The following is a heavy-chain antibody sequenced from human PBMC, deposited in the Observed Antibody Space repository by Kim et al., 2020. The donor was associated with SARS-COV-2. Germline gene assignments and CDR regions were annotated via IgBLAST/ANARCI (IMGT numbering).Heavy chain of an antibody. CDR1: GDSVSSDSAA. V-gene: IGHV6-1*01. J-gene: IGHJ6*02. CDR3: SRARRGGSGYGMDV. Sequence: SQTLSLTCAISGDSVSSDSAAWNWIRQSPSRGLEWLGRTFYRSKWCNDYAESVKSRITINPDTSKNQFSLQLNSVTPEDTAVYYCSRARRGGSGYGMDVWGQGTTVTVSS. CDR2: TFYRSKWCN. D-gene: IGHD3-10*01.